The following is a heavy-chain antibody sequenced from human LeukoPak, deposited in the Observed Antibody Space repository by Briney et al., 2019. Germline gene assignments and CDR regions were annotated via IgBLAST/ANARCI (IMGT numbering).Heavy chain of an antibody. CDR2: LSWDGGST. CDR3: AKERGGFNYYEKTGFDY. Sequence: GGSLRLSCAASGFTFDDYTMHWVRQAPGKGLEWVSLLSWDGGSTYYADSVKGRFTISRDNSKNSLYLQMNSLRTEDTALYYCAKERGGFNYYEKTGFDYWGQGTLVTVSS. CDR1: GFTFDDYT. J-gene: IGHJ4*02. V-gene: IGHV3-43*01. D-gene: IGHD3-22*01.